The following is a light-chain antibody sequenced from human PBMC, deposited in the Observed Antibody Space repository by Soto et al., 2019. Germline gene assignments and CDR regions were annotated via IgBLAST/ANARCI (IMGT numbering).Light chain of an antibody. V-gene: IGKV1-27*01. CDR3: HNYNRGPRT. CDR1: QGISNY. J-gene: IGKJ1*01. Sequence: DIQMTQSPSSLSASVGDRVTITCRASQGISNYLAWYQQKPGKVPKLLIYAASTLQSGVPSRFSGSGSGTEFTLTIRSLQPDDVSTYYCHNYNRGPRTFGQGTKVEIK. CDR2: AAS.